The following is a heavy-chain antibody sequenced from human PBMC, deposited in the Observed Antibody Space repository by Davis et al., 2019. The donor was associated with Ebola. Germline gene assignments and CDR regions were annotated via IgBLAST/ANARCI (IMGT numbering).Heavy chain of an antibody. D-gene: IGHD3-3*01. CDR3: AKGRLRFLEWFGGHFDY. V-gene: IGHV3-30*02. Sequence: DSVKGRSTISRDNSKNTLYLQMNSLRAEDTAVYYCAKGRLRFLEWFGGHFDYWGQGTLVTVSS. J-gene: IGHJ4*02.